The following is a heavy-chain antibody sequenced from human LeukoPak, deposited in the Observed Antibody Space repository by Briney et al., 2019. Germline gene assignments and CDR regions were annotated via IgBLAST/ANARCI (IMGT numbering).Heavy chain of an antibody. CDR2: IHYSGST. Sequence: PSETLSLTCTVSGGPIRGSRYYRGWISQPPGKGLEWIGSIHYSGSTYYNPSLKSRVTISVDTSKNQFSLKLSSVTAADTAVFYCARLSPYLGSGSSAFPDDFWGQGTLVTVSS. D-gene: IGHD3-10*01. V-gene: IGHV4-39*01. CDR1: GGPIRGSRYY. J-gene: IGHJ4*02. CDR3: ARLSPYLGSGSSAFPDDF.